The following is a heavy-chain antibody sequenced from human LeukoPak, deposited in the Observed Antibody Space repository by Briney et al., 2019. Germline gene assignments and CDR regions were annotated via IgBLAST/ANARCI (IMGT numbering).Heavy chain of an antibody. CDR1: GGSISSYY. CDR3: ARSMVRGGNEYYYYGMDV. CDR2: IYYSGST. J-gene: IGHJ6*02. D-gene: IGHD3-10*01. V-gene: IGHV4-59*08. Sequence: PSETLFLTCTVSGGSISSYYWSWIRQPPGKGLEWIGYIYYSGSTNYNPSLKSRVTISVDTSKNQFSLKLSSVTAADTAVYYCARSMVRGGNEYYYYGMDVWGQGTTVTVSS.